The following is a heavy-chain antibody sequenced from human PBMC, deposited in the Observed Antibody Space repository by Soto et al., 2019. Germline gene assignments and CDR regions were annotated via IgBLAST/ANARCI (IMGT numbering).Heavy chain of an antibody. Sequence: GGSLRLSCAASGFTFSSYWMSWVRKAPGKGLEWVANIKQDGSEKYYVDSVKGRFTISRDNAKNSLYLQMNSLRAEDTAVYYCARDRYYDFWSGAENYYYYYGMDVWGQGNTVTVSS. J-gene: IGHJ6*02. CDR3: ARDRYYDFWSGAENYYYYYGMDV. D-gene: IGHD3-3*01. V-gene: IGHV3-7*01. CDR1: GFTFSSYW. CDR2: IKQDGSEK.